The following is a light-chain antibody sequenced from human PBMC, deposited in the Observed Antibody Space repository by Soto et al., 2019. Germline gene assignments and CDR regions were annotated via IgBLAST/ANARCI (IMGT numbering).Light chain of an antibody. CDR2: GVN. CDR1: YSDIGAFDS. J-gene: IGLJ1*01. Sequence: QSVLTQPPSVSGSPGQSITVSFTGTYSDIGAFDSVSWYQHHPGRAPKLLIFGVNRRPSGISYRFSASKSGNTASLTISGLQAEDEADYYCTSYTKDTTYVFGTGTKVTVL. V-gene: IGLV2-14*01. CDR3: TSYTKDTTYV.